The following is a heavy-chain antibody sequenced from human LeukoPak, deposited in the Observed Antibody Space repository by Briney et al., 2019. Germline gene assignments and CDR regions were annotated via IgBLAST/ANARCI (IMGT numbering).Heavy chain of an antibody. D-gene: IGHD3-10*01. CDR1: GGSFSGDY. Sequence: PSETLSLTCVVYGGSFSGDYWSWIRQPPGRGLEWIGEINHSGRTNYNPSLKSRVTISVDTSKNQFSLELSSVTAADTAVYYCAREGFGELSHFDYWGQGTLVTVSS. CDR3: AREGFGELSHFDY. J-gene: IGHJ4*02. CDR2: INHSGRT. V-gene: IGHV4-34*01.